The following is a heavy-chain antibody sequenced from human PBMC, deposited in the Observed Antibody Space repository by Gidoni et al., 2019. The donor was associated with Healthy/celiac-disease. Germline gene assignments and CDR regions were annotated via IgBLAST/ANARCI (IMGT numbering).Heavy chain of an antibody. CDR1: GFTFSSCA. CDR2: LGGSGSGT. CDR3: AKDPSYSNYAPEGFDY. J-gene: IGHJ4*02. Sequence: EVQLLEPAGGLVQPGLSRSLSCAASGFTFSSCAMSWFRQAPGKGLELVSALGGSGSGTYSADSVKGRLTISRDNSKNTLNLQMNSLRAEDTAVYYCAKDPSYSNYAPEGFDYWGQGTLVTVSS. D-gene: IGHD4-4*01. V-gene: IGHV3-23*01.